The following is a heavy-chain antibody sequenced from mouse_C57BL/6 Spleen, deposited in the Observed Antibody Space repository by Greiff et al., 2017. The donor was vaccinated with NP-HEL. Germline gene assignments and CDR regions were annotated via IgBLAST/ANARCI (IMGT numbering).Heavy chain of an antibody. CDR2: IYPRSGNT. D-gene: IGHD2-4*01. CDR3: ARGSDYDSHWYFDV. V-gene: IGHV1-81*01. J-gene: IGHJ1*03. Sequence: VQGVESGAELARPGASVKLSCKASGYTFTSYGISWVKQRTGQGLEWIGEIYPRSGNTYYNEKFKGKATLTADKSSSTAYMELRSLTSEDSAVYFCARGSDYDSHWYFDVWGTGTTVTVSS. CDR1: GYTFTSYG.